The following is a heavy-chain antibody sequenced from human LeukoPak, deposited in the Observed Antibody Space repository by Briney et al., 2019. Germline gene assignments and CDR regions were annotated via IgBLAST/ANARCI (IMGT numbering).Heavy chain of an antibody. CDR2: INHSGST. CDR3: ARVFIGYDSSGPDAFDI. V-gene: IGHV4-34*01. J-gene: IGHJ3*02. CDR1: GGSFSGYY. D-gene: IGHD3-22*01. Sequence: SETLSLTCAVYGGSFSGYYWSWIRQPPGKGLEWIGEINHSGSTNYNPSLKSRVTISVDTSKNQFSLKLSSVTAADTAVYYCARVFIGYDSSGPDAFDIWGQGTMVTVSS.